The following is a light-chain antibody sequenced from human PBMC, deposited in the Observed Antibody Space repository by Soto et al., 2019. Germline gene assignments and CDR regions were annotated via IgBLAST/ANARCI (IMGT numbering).Light chain of an antibody. Sequence: EIVLTQSPGTLSLSPGERATLSCRASQSVSSSYLAWYQQKAGQAPRLLIYGASSRATGIPDRFSGSGSGTDFTLTISRLEREDFPPYYSQQYGSSFGPGNKVDMK. J-gene: IGKJ3*01. CDR2: GAS. CDR1: QSVSSSY. V-gene: IGKV3-20*01. CDR3: QQYGSS.